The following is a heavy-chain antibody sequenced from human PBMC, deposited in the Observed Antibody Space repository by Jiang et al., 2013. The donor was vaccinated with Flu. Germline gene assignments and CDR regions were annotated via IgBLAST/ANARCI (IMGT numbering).Heavy chain of an antibody. J-gene: IGHJ4*02. V-gene: IGHV4-34*01. CDR3: ARGSDYFDY. CDR1: GGSFSGYY. Sequence: ALLKPSETLSLTCAVYGGSFSGYYWSWIRQPPGKGLEWIGEINHSGSTNYNPSLKSRVTISVDTSKNQFSLKLSSVTAADTAVYYCARGSDYFDYVGPGNPGHRLL. CDR2: INHSGST.